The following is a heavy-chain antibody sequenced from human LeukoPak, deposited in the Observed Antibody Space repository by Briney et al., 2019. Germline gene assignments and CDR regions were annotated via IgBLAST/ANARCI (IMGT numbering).Heavy chain of an antibody. D-gene: IGHD6-25*01. CDR3: AKGWDSSGNWFDP. CDR1: GFTFSSYW. CDR2: IHSDGSTI. V-gene: IGHV3-74*01. Sequence: GGSLRLSCAASGFTFSSYWMHWVRQVPGKGLVWVSLIHSDGSTIIYADSVKGRFTISRDNSKNTLYLQMNSLRAEDTAVYYCAKGWDSSGNWFDPWGQGTLVTVSS. J-gene: IGHJ5*02.